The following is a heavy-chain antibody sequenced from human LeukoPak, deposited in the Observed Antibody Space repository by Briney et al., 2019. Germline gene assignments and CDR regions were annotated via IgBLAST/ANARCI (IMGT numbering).Heavy chain of an antibody. J-gene: IGHJ4*02. Sequence: GGSLRLSCAASGFTFSSHWMSWVRQAPGKGLEWVGIGRAKAYGATKEYAASVKGRFTISRDDSKSVAYLQMGNLKTEDTGIYYCTRGSGRFEYWGQGTRVTVSS. V-gene: IGHV3-49*04. CDR2: GRAKAYGATK. CDR3: TRGSGRFEY. CDR1: GFTFSSHW. D-gene: IGHD2-15*01.